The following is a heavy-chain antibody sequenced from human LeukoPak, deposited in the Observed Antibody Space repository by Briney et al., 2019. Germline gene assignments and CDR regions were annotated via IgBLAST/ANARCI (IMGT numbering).Heavy chain of an antibody. J-gene: IGHJ3*02. CDR3: ALLRVRGDIDAFDI. CDR1: GYTFTSYA. Sequence: ASVKVSCKASGYTFTSYAMNWVRQAPGQGLEWMGWINTNTGNPTYAQGFTGRFVFSLDTSVSTAYLQISSLRAEDTAVYYCALLRVRGDIDAFDIWGQGTMVTVSS. V-gene: IGHV7-4-1*02. CDR2: INTNTGNP. D-gene: IGHD3-10*01.